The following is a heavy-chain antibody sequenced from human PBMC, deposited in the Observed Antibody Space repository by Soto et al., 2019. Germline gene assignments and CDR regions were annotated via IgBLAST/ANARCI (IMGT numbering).Heavy chain of an antibody. CDR3: ASADTAMSPYYYYGMDV. V-gene: IGHV1-69*13. J-gene: IGHJ6*02. CDR2: IIPIFGTA. D-gene: IGHD5-18*01. CDR1: GGTFSSYA. Sequence: GASVKVSCKASGGTFSSYAISWVRQAPGQGLEWMGGIIPIFGTANYAQKFQGRVTITADESTSTAYMELSSLRSEDTAVYYCASADTAMSPYYYYGMDVWGQGTTVTVSS.